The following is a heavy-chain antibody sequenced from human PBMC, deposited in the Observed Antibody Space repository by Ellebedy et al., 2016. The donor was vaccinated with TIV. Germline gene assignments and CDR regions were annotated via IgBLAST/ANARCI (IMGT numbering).Heavy chain of an antibody. D-gene: IGHD4-17*01. J-gene: IGHJ4*02. CDR3: ARDPTTSLTLDY. CDR2: ISPNSDAT. Sequence: ASVKVSXKASGYTFTGYYMHWVRQAPGQGLEWMGSISPNSDATYFAQRFQGRVTLTRDTSISTAFMELTRLRSDDTAMYYCARDPTTSLTLDYWGQGTLVTVSS. CDR1: GYTFTGYY. V-gene: IGHV1-2*02.